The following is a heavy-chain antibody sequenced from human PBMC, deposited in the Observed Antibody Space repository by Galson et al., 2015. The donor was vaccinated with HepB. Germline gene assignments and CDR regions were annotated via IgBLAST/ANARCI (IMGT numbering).Heavy chain of an antibody. D-gene: IGHD3-22*01. V-gene: IGHV1-3*01. CDR2: ISAGNGNT. Sequence: SVKVSCKASGYTFTNYIIHWVRQAPGQRLEWMGWISAGNGNTKYSQKLQGRVTIARDTSASTAYMELSSLRSEDTAVYYCARLRCYFDNSGDLVRYFDLWGRGSLVTVSS. CDR3: ARLRCYFDNSGDLVRYFDL. CDR1: GYTFTNYI. J-gene: IGHJ2*01.